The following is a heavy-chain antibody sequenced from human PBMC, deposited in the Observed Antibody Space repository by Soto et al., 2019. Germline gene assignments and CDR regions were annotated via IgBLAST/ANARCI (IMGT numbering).Heavy chain of an antibody. CDR1: GGTFSSYA. V-gene: IGHV1-69*06. J-gene: IGHJ6*02. D-gene: IGHD3-10*01. CDR3: ASMWGGITMVRGVIITSDQYYYGMDV. CDR2: SIPIFGTA. Sequence: QVQLVQSGAEVKKPGSSVKVSCKASGGTFSSYAISWVRQAPGQGLEWMGGSIPIFGTANYAQKFQGRVTITADKSTSTAYMELSSLRSEDTAVYYCASMWGGITMVRGVIITSDQYYYGMDVWGQGTTVTVSS.